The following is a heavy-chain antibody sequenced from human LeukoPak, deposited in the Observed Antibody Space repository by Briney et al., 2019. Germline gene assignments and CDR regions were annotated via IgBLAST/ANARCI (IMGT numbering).Heavy chain of an antibody. J-gene: IGHJ4*02. CDR1: GGSISSYY. CDR3: ARVGTDYVDY. Sequence: SETLSLPCTVSGGSISSYYWSWIRQPPGKGLEWIGYIYYSGSTNYNPSLKSRVTISVDTSKNQFSLKLSSVTAADTAVYYCARVGTDYVDYWGQGTLVTVSS. V-gene: IGHV4-59*01. CDR2: IYYSGST. D-gene: IGHD7-27*01.